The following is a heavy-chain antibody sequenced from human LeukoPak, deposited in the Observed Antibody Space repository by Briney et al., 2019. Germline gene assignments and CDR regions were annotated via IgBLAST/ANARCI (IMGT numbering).Heavy chain of an antibody. CDR1: GGTVISCA. Sequence: SLKLSCHPSGGTVISCASVEVGRARGQGLDWMGGVIPIFGTANYAQKFQGRVTITADESTSTAYMELSSLRSEDTAVYYCAKASGWSNYFDYWGQGTLVTVSS. J-gene: IGHJ4*02. CDR3: AKASGWSNYFDY. V-gene: IGHV1-69*13. CDR2: VIPIFGTA. D-gene: IGHD6-19*01.